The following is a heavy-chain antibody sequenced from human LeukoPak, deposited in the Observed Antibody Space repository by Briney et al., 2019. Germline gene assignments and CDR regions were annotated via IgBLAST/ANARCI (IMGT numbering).Heavy chain of an antibody. V-gene: IGHV4-61*02. CDR1: GGSISSGSYY. J-gene: IGHJ4*02. Sequence: PSETLSLTCTVSGGSISSGSYYWSWIRQPAGKGLEWIGRIYTSGSTNYNPSLKSRVTISVDTSKNQFSLKLSSVTAADTAVYYCARRATYYDILTGYYPHYYFDYWGQGTLVTVSS. CDR2: IYTSGST. D-gene: IGHD3-9*01. CDR3: ARRATYYDILTGYYPHYYFDY.